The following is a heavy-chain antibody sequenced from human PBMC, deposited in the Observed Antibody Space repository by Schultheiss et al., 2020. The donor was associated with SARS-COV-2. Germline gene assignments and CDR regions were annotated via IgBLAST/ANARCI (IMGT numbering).Heavy chain of an antibody. CDR3: AKGYSSSWYSRLDTSFDY. D-gene: IGHD6-13*01. CDR2: ISGGGGTT. V-gene: IGHV3-23*01. J-gene: IGHJ4*02. CDR1: GFTFSNYA. Sequence: GGSLRLSCAASGFTFSNYAMSWVRQAPGKGLEWVSTISGGGGTTYYADSVKGRFTISRDNSKNTLYLQMNSLRAEDTAVYYCAKGYSSSWYSRLDTSFDYWGQGTLVTVSS.